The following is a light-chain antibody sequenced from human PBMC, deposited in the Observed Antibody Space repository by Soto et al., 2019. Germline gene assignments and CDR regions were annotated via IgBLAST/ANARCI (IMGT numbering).Light chain of an antibody. CDR1: GSNIGGFS. CDR3: GAWDNTQSWV. Sequence: QSVLTQPPPVSAAPGQRITISCSGSGSNIGGFSVSWYQQLPGTAPKLLIYDNDKRPSGIPDRFSGSKSGTSATLAITTLQTGDEAHYFCGAWDNTQSWVFGPGTKLTVL. CDR2: DND. J-gene: IGLJ1*01. V-gene: IGLV1-51*01.